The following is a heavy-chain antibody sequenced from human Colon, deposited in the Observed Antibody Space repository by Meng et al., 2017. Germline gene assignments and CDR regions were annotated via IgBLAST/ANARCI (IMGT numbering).Heavy chain of an antibody. D-gene: IGHD3-3*01. CDR1: GGSFSGYY. V-gene: IGHV4-34*01. CDR3: ARVRITIFGVVSTFDY. CDR2: INHSGST. J-gene: IGHJ4*02. Sequence: QLQANELGAGLVEPFETPSLTCAVYGGSFSGYYWSWIRQPPGKGLEWIGEINHSGSTNYNPSLKSRVTISVDTSKNQFSLKLSSVTAADTAVYYCARVRITIFGVVSTFDYWGQGTLVTVSS.